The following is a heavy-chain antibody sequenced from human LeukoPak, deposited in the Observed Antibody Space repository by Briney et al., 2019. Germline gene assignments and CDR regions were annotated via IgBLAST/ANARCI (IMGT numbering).Heavy chain of an antibody. CDR3: ARRGSYYYGSGFLNWFDP. V-gene: IGHV4-34*01. Sequence: SETLSLTCAVYGGSFSGYYWSWIRQPPGKGLEWIGEINHSGSTNYNPSLKSRVTISVDTSKNQFSLKLSSVTAADTAVYYCARRGSYYYGSGFLNWFDPWGQGTLVTVSS. CDR2: INHSGST. J-gene: IGHJ5*02. CDR1: GGSFSGYY. D-gene: IGHD3-10*01.